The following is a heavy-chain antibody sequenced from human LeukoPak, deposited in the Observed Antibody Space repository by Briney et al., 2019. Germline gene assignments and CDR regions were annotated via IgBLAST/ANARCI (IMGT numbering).Heavy chain of an antibody. CDR3: ASARPREDYYYYGMDV. CDR1: GFTFTSSS. CDR2: IVVGSGDT. Sequence: SVKVSCKASGFTFTSSSVQWVRQARGQRLEWMGWIVVGSGDTKYAQKFQERVTITRDMSTSTAYMELSRLRSDDTAVYYCASARPREDYYYYGMDVWGQGTTVTVSS. J-gene: IGHJ6*02. V-gene: IGHV1-58*01. D-gene: IGHD5-24*01.